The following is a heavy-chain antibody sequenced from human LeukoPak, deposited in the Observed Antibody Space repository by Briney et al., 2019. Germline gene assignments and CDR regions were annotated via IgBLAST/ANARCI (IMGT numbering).Heavy chain of an antibody. CDR2: IGGSGGTT. J-gene: IGHJ4*02. CDR3: AKGYCASTTCYARFEN. D-gene: IGHD2-2*01. CDR1: GFTFSSYA. Sequence: HLGGSLRLSCAASGFTFSSYAMSWVRQAPRKGLEWVSSIGGSGGTTFYADSVKGRFTISRDNSKNILFLQMSSLRAEDTAVYYCAKGYCASTTCYARFENWGQGTLVTVSS. V-gene: IGHV3-23*01.